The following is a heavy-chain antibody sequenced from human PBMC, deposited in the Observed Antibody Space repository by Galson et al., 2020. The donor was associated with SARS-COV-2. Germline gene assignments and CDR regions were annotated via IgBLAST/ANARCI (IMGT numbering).Heavy chain of an antibody. CDR3: ARGGPFGSGSYDSPTYYYYARDV. J-gene: IGHJ6*02. V-gene: IGHV3-30-3*01. CDR1: GFTFTHYA. D-gene: IGHD3-10*01. Sequence: GGSLRLSCAASGFTFTHYAMHWVRQAPGKGLEWVAVISYDGSRIYYAESVMGRFTISRDNSKNTLSLQINSLRPEDTAVYYCARGGPFGSGSYDSPTYYYYARDVWGQGTTVTVSS. CDR2: ISYDGSRI.